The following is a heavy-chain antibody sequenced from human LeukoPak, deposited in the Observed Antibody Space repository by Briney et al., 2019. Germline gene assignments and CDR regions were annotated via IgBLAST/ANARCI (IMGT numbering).Heavy chain of an antibody. Sequence: PGGSLRLSCAASGFTFSSYDMHWVRQATGKGLEWVSAIGTAGDTYYPGSVKGRFTISRENAKNSLYLQMNSLRAGDTAVYYCARDRPPTPFWSGPLWYFDLWGRGTLVTVSS. D-gene: IGHD3-3*01. CDR3: ARDRPPTPFWSGPLWYFDL. J-gene: IGHJ2*01. CDR2: IGTAGDT. V-gene: IGHV3-13*01. CDR1: GFTFSSYD.